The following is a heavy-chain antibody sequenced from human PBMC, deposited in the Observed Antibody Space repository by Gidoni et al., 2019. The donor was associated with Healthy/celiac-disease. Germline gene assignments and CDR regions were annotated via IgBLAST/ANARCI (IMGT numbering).Heavy chain of an antibody. CDR3: ASYYDSSGYYEG. J-gene: IGHJ4*02. CDR2: IYYSGST. V-gene: IGHV4-39*01. D-gene: IGHD3-22*01. Sequence: QLQLQESGPGLVKPSETLSLTCTVSVGSISSSSYYWGWIRQPPGQGLEGIGSIYYSGSTYYNPSLKSRVTISVDTSKNQFSLKLSSVTAADTAVYYCASYYDSSGYYEGWGQGTLVTVSS. CDR1: VGSISSSSYY.